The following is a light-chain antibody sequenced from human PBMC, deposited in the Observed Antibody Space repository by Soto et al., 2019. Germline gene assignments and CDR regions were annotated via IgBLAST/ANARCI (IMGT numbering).Light chain of an antibody. CDR3: QQYKNWPPVT. CDR2: GAS. J-gene: IGKJ4*01. CDR1: QSVNTN. V-gene: IGKV3-15*01. Sequence: ETVMTQSPATLSVPLGERATLSCRASQSVNTNLAWYQQKPGQAPRLLIYGASIRATGVPARFSGSGSGTDFTLTISSLQPVDFAIYFCQQYKNWPPVTFGGGTKVEIK.